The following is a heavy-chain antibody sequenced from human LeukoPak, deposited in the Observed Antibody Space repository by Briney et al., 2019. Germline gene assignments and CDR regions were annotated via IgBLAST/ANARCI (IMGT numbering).Heavy chain of an antibody. CDR1: GFTFSSYA. J-gene: IGHJ4*02. CDR2: IVGSSSNI. CDR3: ATDSPETSAFDY. Sequence: GGSLRLSCAASGFTFSSYAMNWVRQAPGKGLEWVSYIVGSSSNIYYADSVKGRFTISRDNAKNSLYLQMDSLRAEDTAVYYCATDSPETSAFDYWGQGTLVTVSS. V-gene: IGHV3-48*04.